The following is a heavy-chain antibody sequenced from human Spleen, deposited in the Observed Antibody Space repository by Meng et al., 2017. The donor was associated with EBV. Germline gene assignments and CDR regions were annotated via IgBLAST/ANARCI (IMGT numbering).Heavy chain of an antibody. Sequence: QVQVQVGGAGLWRRSETLSLTCGVYGASFSGYYWSWIRQPPGKGLEWIGEINHSGSSTYSPSLKSRVTISVDTSKNQFSLRLSSVTAADTAVYYCARARIVARSPWFDPWGPGTLVTVSS. CDR3: ARARIVARSPWFDP. CDR1: GASFSGYY. D-gene: IGHD6-6*01. V-gene: IGHV4-34*01. CDR2: INHSGSS. J-gene: IGHJ5*02.